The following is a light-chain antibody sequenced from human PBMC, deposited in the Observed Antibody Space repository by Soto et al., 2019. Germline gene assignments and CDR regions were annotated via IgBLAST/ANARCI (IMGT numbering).Light chain of an antibody. CDR1: KLGDKY. CDR2: QDS. J-gene: IGLJ2*01. Sequence: SYELTQPPSVSVSPGQTASITCSGDKLGDKYACWYQQKPGQSPVLVIYQDSKRPSGIPERFSGSNSGNTATLTISGTQAMDAADYYCQAWDTVVFGGGTKLTVL. CDR3: QAWDTVV. V-gene: IGLV3-1*01.